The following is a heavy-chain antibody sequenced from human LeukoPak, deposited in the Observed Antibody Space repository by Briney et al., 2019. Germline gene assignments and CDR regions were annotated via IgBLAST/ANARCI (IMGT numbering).Heavy chain of an antibody. Sequence: PGGSLRLSCAASGFTVSSYWMDWVRQAPGKGLVWVSSINSDGSSTSYADSVKGRFTISRDNAKNTLYLQMNTLRAEDTTVYYCTSLDYWGQGLLVTVSS. J-gene: IGHJ4*02. CDR1: GFTVSSYW. CDR3: TSLDY. V-gene: IGHV3-74*01. CDR2: INSDGSST.